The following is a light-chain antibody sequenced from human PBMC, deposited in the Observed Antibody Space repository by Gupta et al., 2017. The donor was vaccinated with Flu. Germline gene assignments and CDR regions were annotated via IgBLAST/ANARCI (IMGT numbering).Light chain of an antibody. Sequence: SITISCTGTSSDVGSYNLVSWYQQHPGKAPKLMIYEVSKRPSGVADRFSGSKSGNTASLTISGLQAEDEADYYCCSDAGSSTLIFGGGTKLTVL. J-gene: IGLJ2*01. V-gene: IGLV2-23*02. CDR2: EVS. CDR3: CSDAGSSTLI. CDR1: SSDVGSYNL.